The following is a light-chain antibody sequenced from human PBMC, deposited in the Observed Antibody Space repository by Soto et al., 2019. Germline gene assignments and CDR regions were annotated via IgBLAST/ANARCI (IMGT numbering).Light chain of an antibody. CDR1: SSDVGNYNY. J-gene: IGLJ3*02. Sequence: QSVLTQPASVSASPGQSITISCTGTSSDVGNYNYVSWYQHHPGKAPKLMIYEVSYRPSGVSVRFSGSKSGNTASLTISGLQAEDEANYYCSSYTTSRTWVFGGGTELTVL. CDR2: EVS. V-gene: IGLV2-14*01. CDR3: SSYTTSRTWV.